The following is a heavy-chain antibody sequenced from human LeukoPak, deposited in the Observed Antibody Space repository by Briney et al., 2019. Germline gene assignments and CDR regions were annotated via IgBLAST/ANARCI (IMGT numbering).Heavy chain of an antibody. CDR2: ISYDGSNK. D-gene: IGHD4-23*01. CDR3: ARAVVPTPFDY. Sequence: PGGSLRLSCAASGLTFSSYAMHWVRQAPGKGLEWVAVISYDGSNKYYADSVKGRFTISRDNSKNTLYLQMSSLRAEDTAVYYCARAVVPTPFDYWGQGTLVTVSS. V-gene: IGHV3-30*15. J-gene: IGHJ4*02. CDR1: GLTFSSYA.